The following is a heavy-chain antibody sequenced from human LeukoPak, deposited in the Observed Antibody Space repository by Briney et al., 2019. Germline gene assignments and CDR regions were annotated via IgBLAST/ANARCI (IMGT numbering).Heavy chain of an antibody. CDR1: GFTFSSYS. CDR3: ARDSGYYDFWSGYPDSYGMDV. V-gene: IGHV3-21*01. J-gene: IGHJ6*02. D-gene: IGHD3-3*01. CDR2: ISSSSSHI. Sequence: GGSLRLSCAASGFTFSSYSMNWVRQAPGKGLEWVSSISSSSSHIYYADSVKGRFTISRDNAKNSLYLQMNSLRAEDTAVYYCARDSGYYDFWSGYPDSYGMDVWGQGTTVTVSS.